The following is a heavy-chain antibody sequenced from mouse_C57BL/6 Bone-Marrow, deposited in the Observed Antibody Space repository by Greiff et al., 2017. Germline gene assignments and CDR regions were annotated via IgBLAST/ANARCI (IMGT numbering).Heavy chain of an antibody. D-gene: IGHD5-1*01. CDR2: SRNKANGYTT. CDR3: ARVSNYVDY. V-gene: IGHV7-3*01. J-gene: IGHJ2*01. Sequence: EVQGVESGGGLVQPGGSLSLSCAVSGFTFTDYYMSWVRQPPGKAREWLGFSRNKANGYTTEYSASVKGRFTISRDKSQSILYLHMKALRAEDSATYYWARVSNYVDYWGQGTTLTVSS. CDR1: GFTFTDYY.